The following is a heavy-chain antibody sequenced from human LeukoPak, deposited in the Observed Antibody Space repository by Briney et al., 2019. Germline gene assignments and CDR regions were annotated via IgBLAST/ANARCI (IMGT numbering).Heavy chain of an antibody. CDR1: GYTFTGYY. Sequence: ASVRVSCKASGYTFTGYYMNWVRQAPGQGLEWMGWINPNTGGTNYAQKFQGRVSMTRDTPISTAYLDLSRLKSDDTAVYYCARESVSGSPYFDYWGQGTLVTVSS. D-gene: IGHD1-26*01. CDR3: ARESVSGSPYFDY. CDR2: INPNTGGT. J-gene: IGHJ4*02. V-gene: IGHV1-2*02.